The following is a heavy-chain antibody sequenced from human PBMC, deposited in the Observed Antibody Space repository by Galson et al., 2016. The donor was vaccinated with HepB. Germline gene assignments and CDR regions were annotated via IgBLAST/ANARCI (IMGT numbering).Heavy chain of an antibody. CDR1: GFIFSTYD. CDR2: INIAGET. Sequence: SLRLSCAASGFIFSTYDMHWVRQPTGTGLEWVSGINIAGETYYSGSVKGRFSISRDNSKNSLYLQMNNLRPEDTALYYCAKGALAAWGQGTLVIVSS. D-gene: IGHD2-21*01. CDR3: AKGALAA. J-gene: IGHJ5*02. V-gene: IGHV3-13*01.